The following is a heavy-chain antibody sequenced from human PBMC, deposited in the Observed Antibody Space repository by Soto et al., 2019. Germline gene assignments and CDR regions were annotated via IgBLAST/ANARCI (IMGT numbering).Heavy chain of an antibody. D-gene: IGHD3-9*01. CDR3: GRMEGLATISYYFDY. CDR1: GGSVSSSSYY. V-gene: IGHV4-39*01. J-gene: IGHJ4*02. CDR2: VYYSGST. Sequence: QLQLQESGPGLVKPSETLSLTCTVSGGSVSSSSYYWGWVRQPPGKGLEWSGSVYYSGSTYSNPSLESRVTISVDKSKNQFPLKLMSLSATDTAVYYCGRMEGLATISYYFDYWGQRALVTVSS.